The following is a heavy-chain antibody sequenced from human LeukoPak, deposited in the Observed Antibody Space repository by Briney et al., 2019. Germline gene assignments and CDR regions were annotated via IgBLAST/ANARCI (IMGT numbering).Heavy chain of an antibody. V-gene: IGHV3-74*01. J-gene: IGHJ2*01. CDR2: INTDGSST. CDR1: AFSLSAYN. D-gene: IGHD3-3*01. CDR3: ARGEGYDFWSGYYTSDWYFDL. Sequence: PGGSLRLSCAASAFSLSAYNMHWVRQAPGKGLVWVSRINTDGSSTSYADSVKGRFTISRDNAKNTLYLQMNSLRAEDTAVYYCARGEGYDFWSGYYTSDWYFDLWGRGTLVTVSS.